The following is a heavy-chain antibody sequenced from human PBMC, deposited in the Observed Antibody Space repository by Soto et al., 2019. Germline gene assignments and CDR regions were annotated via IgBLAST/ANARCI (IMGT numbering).Heavy chain of an antibody. D-gene: IGHD3-9*01. CDR1: GFTFSSYA. CDR3: AREIAISGHWYFDL. V-gene: IGHV3-13*05. CDR2: LGTGGAP. Sequence: VQLVESGGGVVQPGRSLRLSCAASGFTFSSYAMHWVRQAPGKGLEWLSGLGTGGAPSYLGSVKGRFTISRENAKNSLYLQMNSLRAGDTAVYYCAREIAISGHWYFDLWGRGTLVTVSS. J-gene: IGHJ2*01.